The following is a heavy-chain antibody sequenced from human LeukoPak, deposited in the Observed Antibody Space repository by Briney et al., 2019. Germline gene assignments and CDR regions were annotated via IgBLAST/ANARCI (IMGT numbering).Heavy chain of an antibody. CDR3: AGGVYIVEGGYDGPPWY. V-gene: IGHV3-21*01. Sequence: GGSLRLSCAAPGFTFSSFSMNWVRQAPGKGLEWVSSISSSTSYIYYADSVKGRFTISRDNAKNSLYLQMNSLRAEDTAVYYCAGGVYIVEGGYDGPPWYWGQRALVTVSS. CDR2: ISSSTSYI. D-gene: IGHD5-12*01. J-gene: IGHJ4*02. CDR1: GFTFSSFS.